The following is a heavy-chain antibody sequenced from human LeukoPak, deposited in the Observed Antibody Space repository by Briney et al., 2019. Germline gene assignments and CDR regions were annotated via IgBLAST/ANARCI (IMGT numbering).Heavy chain of an antibody. CDR3: ARSGSYANDAFDL. D-gene: IGHD1-26*01. CDR2: MYLSGNT. CDR1: GRPISSYY. J-gene: IGHJ3*01. Sequence: RPSETLSLTCTVSGRPISSYYWSWIRQPTGKGLEWIGRMYLSGNTNYNPSLESRVTMSPDTSKNQFSLKLSSVPPADTAVYYCARSGSYANDAFDLWGPGAMVTVSS. V-gene: IGHV4-4*07.